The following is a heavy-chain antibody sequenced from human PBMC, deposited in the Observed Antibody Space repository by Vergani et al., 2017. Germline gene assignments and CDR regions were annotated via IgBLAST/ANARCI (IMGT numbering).Heavy chain of an antibody. D-gene: IGHD5-12*01. CDR3: AKANPRNSGYDYLYYYHARDV. CDR2: ISGSGGST. J-gene: IGHJ6*02. Sequence: EVQLLESGGDLVQPGGSLRLSCAASGFTFNHYAMNWVRQAPGKGLEWVSGISGSGGSTYYAGSVKGRFTISRDSSKNTLYLQMNSLSAGDTAVYYCAKANPRNSGYDYLYYYHARDVGGQGTTVTVSS. V-gene: IGHV3-23*01. CDR1: GFTFNHYA.